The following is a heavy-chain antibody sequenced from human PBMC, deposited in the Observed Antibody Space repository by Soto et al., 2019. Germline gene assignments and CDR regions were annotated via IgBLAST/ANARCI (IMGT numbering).Heavy chain of an antibody. Sequence: QVQLVESGGGVVQPGRSLRLSCAASGFTFSSYGMHWVRQAPGKGLEWVAAILYDGRNKYYGDSVKGRFTISRDNSKNTLSLQMNSLRTEHTAIYYCAKESHARLFGVFTYFDYWGRGTLVTVSS. V-gene: IGHV3-30*18. J-gene: IGHJ4*02. CDR2: ILYDGRNK. D-gene: IGHD3-3*01. CDR1: GFTFSSYG. CDR3: AKESHARLFGVFTYFDY.